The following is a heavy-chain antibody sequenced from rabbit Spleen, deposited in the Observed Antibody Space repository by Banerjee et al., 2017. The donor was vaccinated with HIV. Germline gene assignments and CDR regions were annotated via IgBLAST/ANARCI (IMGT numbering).Heavy chain of an antibody. CDR2: INTGSGST. J-gene: IGHJ4*01. CDR1: GFDLNSYY. V-gene: IGHV1S45*01. CDR3: AKYWDL. Sequence: QEQLEESGGDLVKPEGSLTLTCTASGFDLNSYYMCWVRQAPGKGLEWLGCINTGSGSTYYASWAKGRFAVSKTSSTTVILHMTSLTAADTATYFCAKYWDLWGPGTLVTVS.